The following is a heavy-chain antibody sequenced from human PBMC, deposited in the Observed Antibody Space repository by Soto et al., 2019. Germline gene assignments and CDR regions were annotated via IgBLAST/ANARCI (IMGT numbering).Heavy chain of an antibody. CDR2: IIPIFGTA. CDR3: ARTPRSTYYDILTGYYFGQQNYYGMDV. V-gene: IGHV1-69*13. J-gene: IGHJ6*02. CDR1: GGTFSSYA. D-gene: IGHD3-9*01. Sequence: SVKVSCKASGGTFSSYAISWVRQAPGQGLEWMGGIIPIFGTANYAQKFQGRVTITADESTSTAYMELSSLRSEDTAVYYCARTPRSTYYDILTGYYFGQQNYYGMDVWGQGTTVTVSS.